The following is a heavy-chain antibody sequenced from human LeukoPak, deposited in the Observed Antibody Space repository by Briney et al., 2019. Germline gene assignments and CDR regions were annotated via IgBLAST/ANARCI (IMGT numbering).Heavy chain of an antibody. CDR1: GFTFSSYW. J-gene: IGHJ5*02. CDR3: AKEAGTGWFDP. CDR2: IKQDGSEK. D-gene: IGHD6-13*01. Sequence: GGSLRLSCAASGFTFSSYWMSWVRQAPGKGLEWVANIKQDGSEKYYVDSVKGRFTISRDNAKNSLYLQMNSLRAEDTAVYYCAKEAGTGWFDPWGQGTLVTVSS. V-gene: IGHV3-7*03.